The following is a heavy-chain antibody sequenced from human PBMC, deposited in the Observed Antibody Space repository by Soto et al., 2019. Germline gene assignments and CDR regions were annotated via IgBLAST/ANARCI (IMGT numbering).Heavy chain of an antibody. Sequence: EVQLLESGGGLVQPGGSLRLSCAASGFTFSSYAMSWVRQAPGKGLEWVSSISPSGGDTYDADSVKGRFAISRDNSKNTLSLQMNSLRAGDTAVYYCAKRVEYSSSSAYFDHWGRGTLVIVSS. V-gene: IGHV3-23*01. J-gene: IGHJ4*02. CDR2: ISPSGGDT. CDR1: GFTFSSYA. CDR3: AKRVEYSSSSAYFDH. D-gene: IGHD6-6*01.